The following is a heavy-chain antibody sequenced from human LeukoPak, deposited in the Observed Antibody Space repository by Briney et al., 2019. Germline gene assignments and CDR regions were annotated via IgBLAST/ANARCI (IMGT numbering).Heavy chain of an antibody. Sequence: GGSVRLSCAASGFTFSSYAMHWVRQAPGKGLEYVSAISSNGGSTYYANSVKGRFTISRDNSKNTLYLQMGSLRAEDMAVYYCAREEEGGDFDYWGQGTLVTVSS. V-gene: IGHV3-64*01. J-gene: IGHJ4*02. CDR1: GFTFSSYA. D-gene: IGHD2-21*01. CDR3: AREEEGGDFDY. CDR2: ISSNGGST.